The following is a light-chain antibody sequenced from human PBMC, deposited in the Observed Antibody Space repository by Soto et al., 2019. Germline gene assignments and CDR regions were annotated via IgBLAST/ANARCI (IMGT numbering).Light chain of an antibody. Sequence: DIVMTQSPDSLAVSLGERATINCKSSQSVLYSSKNKNYLAWYHQKPGQPPKLLIYGASTRESGVTDRFSGSGSGTHSTLTISSRQAEDVAVYNCQQYYSTPWTFGQGTKVEIK. V-gene: IGKV4-1*01. J-gene: IGKJ1*01. CDR2: GAS. CDR3: QQYYSTPWT. CDR1: QSVLYSSKNKNY.